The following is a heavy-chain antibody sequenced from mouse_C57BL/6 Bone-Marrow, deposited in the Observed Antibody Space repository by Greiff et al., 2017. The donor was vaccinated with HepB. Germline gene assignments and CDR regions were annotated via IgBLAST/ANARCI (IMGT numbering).Heavy chain of an antibody. V-gene: IGHV5-17*01. CDR3: ARGRGYYSYYFDY. D-gene: IGHD2-3*01. J-gene: IGHJ2*01. Sequence: EVNLVESGGGLVKPGGSLKLSCAASGFTFSDYGMHWVRQAPEKGLEWVAYISSGSSTIYYADTVKGRFTISRDNAKNTLFLQMTSLRSEDTAMYYCARGRGYYSYYFDYWGQGTTLTVSS. CDR1: GFTFSDYG. CDR2: ISSGSSTI.